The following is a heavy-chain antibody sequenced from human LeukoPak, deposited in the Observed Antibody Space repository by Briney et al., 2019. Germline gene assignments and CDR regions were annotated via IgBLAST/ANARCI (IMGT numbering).Heavy chain of an antibody. CDR1: GGSISSGGYY. Sequence: SETLSLTCTVSGGSISSGGYYWGWIRQPPGKGLEWIGYIYHSGSTYYNPSLKSRVTISVDRSKNQFSLKLSSVTAADTAVYYCSTVTTYYFDYWGQGTLVTVSS. D-gene: IGHD4-11*01. J-gene: IGHJ4*02. V-gene: IGHV4-30-2*01. CDR2: IYHSGST. CDR3: STVTTYYFDY.